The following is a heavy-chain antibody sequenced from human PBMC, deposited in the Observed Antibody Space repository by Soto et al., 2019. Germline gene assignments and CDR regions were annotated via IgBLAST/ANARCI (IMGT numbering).Heavy chain of an antibody. Sequence: ASVNVSCKTSGYTFTSYCISWGRQAPGQGLEWMGWISAYNGNTNYAQKLQGRVTMTTDTSTSTAYMELRSLRSDDTAVYYCARDTRGYSYDMMGWYYFDYCGQGTLVTVSS. D-gene: IGHD5-18*01. V-gene: IGHV1-18*01. CDR1: GYTFTSYC. CDR2: ISAYNGNT. CDR3: ARDTRGYSYDMMGWYYFDY. J-gene: IGHJ4*02.